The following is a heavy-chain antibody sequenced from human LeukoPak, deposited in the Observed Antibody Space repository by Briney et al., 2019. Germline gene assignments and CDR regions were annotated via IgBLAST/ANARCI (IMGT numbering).Heavy chain of an antibody. D-gene: IGHD3-3*01. Sequence: ASVKVSCKASGYSFTSYGLSWVRQAPGQGLEWMGIINPSGGSTSYAQKFQGRVTMTRDTSTSTVYMELSSLRSEDTAVYYCARAKEVRYDFWSGYYTPDYYYYGMDVWGQGTTVTVSS. CDR3: ARAKEVRYDFWSGYYTPDYYYYGMDV. CDR1: GYSFTSYG. V-gene: IGHV1-46*01. J-gene: IGHJ6*02. CDR2: INPSGGST.